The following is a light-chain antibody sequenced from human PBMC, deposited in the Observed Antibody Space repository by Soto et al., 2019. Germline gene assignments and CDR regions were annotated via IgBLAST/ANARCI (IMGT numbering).Light chain of an antibody. CDR3: QQYGSSPWT. Sequence: EIVLTQSPATLSLSPWERATFSCRASQSVSSSYLAWYQQKPGQAPRLLIYGASSRATGIPDSFSGSGSGTDFTLTISRLEPEDFAVYYCQQYGSSPWTFGQGTKVDIK. J-gene: IGKJ1*01. CDR1: QSVSSSY. V-gene: IGKV3-20*01. CDR2: GAS.